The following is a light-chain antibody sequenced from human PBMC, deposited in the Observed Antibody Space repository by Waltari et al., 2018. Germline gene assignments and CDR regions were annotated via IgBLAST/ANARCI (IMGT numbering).Light chain of an antibody. V-gene: IGLV4-69*01. Sequence: QLVLTQSPSASASPGASVKLTCTLCGGHSGYAIAWHQQHPEKGPRFLMKVTSDGRQNKGDGIPDRFSGSSSGAERYLTISSLQSEDEADYYCQTWASGLYVFGTGTKVTVV. J-gene: IGLJ1*01. CDR2: VTSDGRQ. CDR1: GGHSGYA. CDR3: QTWASGLYV.